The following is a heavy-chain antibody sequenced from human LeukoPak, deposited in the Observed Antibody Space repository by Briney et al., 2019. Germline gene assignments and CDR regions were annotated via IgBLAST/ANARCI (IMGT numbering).Heavy chain of an antibody. J-gene: IGHJ4*02. D-gene: IGHD6-19*01. CDR2: IDPKSGGT. V-gene: IGHV1-2*02. Sequence: ASVKVSCKASGYTFTDYFMHWVRQAPGQGLEWMGWIDPKSGGTNCAQKFQGRVTMTRDTSITTVYMELGRLTSDDTAVYYCTRDVPGYSSDFDFWRQGTLVTVSS. CDR1: GYTFTDYF. CDR3: TRDVPGYSSDFDF.